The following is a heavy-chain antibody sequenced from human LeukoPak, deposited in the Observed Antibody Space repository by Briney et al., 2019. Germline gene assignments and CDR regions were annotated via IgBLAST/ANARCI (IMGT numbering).Heavy chain of an antibody. D-gene: IGHD6-19*01. CDR2: ISSSGNTT. CDR3: ARDGGSAWFLDY. CDR1: GFTFSSYE. J-gene: IGHJ4*02. Sequence: AGGSLRLSCAASGFTFSSYEMSWIRQAPGKGLEWVSYISSSGNTTYNADSVKGRFSITRDNAKNSLYLQMNSLRAEDTAVYYCARDGGSAWFLDYWGQGTLVTVSS. V-gene: IGHV3-48*03.